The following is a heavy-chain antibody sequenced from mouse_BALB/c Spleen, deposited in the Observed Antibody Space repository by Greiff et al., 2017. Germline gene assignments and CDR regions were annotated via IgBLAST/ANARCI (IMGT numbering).Heavy chain of an antibody. CDR2: ISSGGSYT. V-gene: IGHV5-9-3*01. Sequence: EVNVVESGGGLVKPGGSLKLSCAASGFTFSSYAMSWVRQTPEKRLEWVATISSGGSYTYYPDSVKGRFTISRDNAKNTLYLQMSSLRSEDTAMYYCARHKDYAMDYWGQGTSVTVSS. J-gene: IGHJ4*01. CDR1: GFTFSSYA. CDR3: ARHKDYAMDY.